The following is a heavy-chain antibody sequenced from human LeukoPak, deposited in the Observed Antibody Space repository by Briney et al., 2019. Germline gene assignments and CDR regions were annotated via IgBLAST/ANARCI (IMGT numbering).Heavy chain of an antibody. J-gene: IGHJ4*02. Sequence: GSLRLSCAASGFTFSSYAMSWVRQAPGKGLEWVSAISGSGGSTYYADSVKGRFTISRDNSKNTLYLQMNSLRAEDTAVYYCAKDRPTMIVAAYYFDYWGQGTLVTVSS. CDR2: ISGSGGST. V-gene: IGHV3-23*01. CDR1: GFTFSSYA. CDR3: AKDRPTMIVAAYYFDY. D-gene: IGHD3-22*01.